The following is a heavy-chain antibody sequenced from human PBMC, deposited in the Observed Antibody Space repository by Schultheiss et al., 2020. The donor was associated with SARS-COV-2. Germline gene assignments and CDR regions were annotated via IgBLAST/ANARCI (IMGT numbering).Heavy chain of an antibody. V-gene: IGHV4-59*12. J-gene: IGHJ2*01. CDR1: GGSISSYY. Sequence: SETLSLTCTVSGGSISSYYWSWIRQPPGKGLEWIGYIYYSGSTNDNPSLKSRVTISVDTSKNQFSLKLSSVTAADTAVYYCARGQGWYFDLWGRGTLVTVSS. CDR2: IYYSGST. CDR3: ARGQGWYFDL.